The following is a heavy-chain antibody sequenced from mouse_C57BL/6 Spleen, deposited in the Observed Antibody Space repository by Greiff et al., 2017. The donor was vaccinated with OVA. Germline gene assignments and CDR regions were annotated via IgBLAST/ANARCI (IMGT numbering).Heavy chain of an antibody. Sequence: EVKLEESGGGLVQPGGSMKLSCVASGFTFSNYWMNWVRQSPEKGLEWVAQIRLKSDNYATHYAESVKGRFTISRDDSKSRVYLQMNNLRTEDTGIYYCAYYCGSIPYYAMDYWGQGTSVTVSS. D-gene: IGHD1-1*01. CDR2: IRLKSDNYAT. CDR1: GFTFSNYW. CDR3: AYYCGSIPYYAMDY. J-gene: IGHJ4*01. V-gene: IGHV6-3*01.